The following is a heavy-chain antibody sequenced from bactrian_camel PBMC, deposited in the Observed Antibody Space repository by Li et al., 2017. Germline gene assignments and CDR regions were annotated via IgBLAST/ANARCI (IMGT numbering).Heavy chain of an antibody. CDR2: ITFNGGNT. CDR3: TEDYGPHDPC. V-gene: IGHV3S1*01. J-gene: IGHJ4*01. D-gene: IGHD3*01. CDR1: GFAFSDYQ. Sequence: HVQLVESGGGLVQPGGSLKLSCVASGFAFSDYQMYWARQTPGQGLEWVSSITFNGGNTYYGDSVKGRFTIFRDNAENTVYLQMDSLKPEDTGRYYCTEDYGPHDPCRGQGTQVTVS.